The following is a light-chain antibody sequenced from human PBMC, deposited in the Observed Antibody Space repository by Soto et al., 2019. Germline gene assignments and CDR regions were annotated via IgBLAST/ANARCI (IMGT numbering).Light chain of an antibody. J-gene: IGKJ3*01. CDR3: QQYGRSPFT. CDR1: ETVRSN. V-gene: IGKV3-20*01. CDR2: AAS. Sequence: EIVLTQSPDTLSVTPGERATLSCRASETVRSNLAWYQQKPGQAPRLLIYAASTRATGIPARFSGSGSGTDFTLTISRLEPEDFAVYYCQQYGRSPFTFGPGTKVDI.